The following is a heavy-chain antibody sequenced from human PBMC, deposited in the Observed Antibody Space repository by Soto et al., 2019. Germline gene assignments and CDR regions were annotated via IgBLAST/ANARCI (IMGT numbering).Heavy chain of an antibody. Sequence: QVQLVESGGGLVKPGVSLRLSCAASGFTFSDYYISWIRQAPGKGLEWVSYISSSGSTIYYADSVKGRFTISRDNAKNSLYLQMNSLRAEDTAVYYCARQVVVVVAATTAAGWFDPWGQGTLVTVSS. D-gene: IGHD2-15*01. V-gene: IGHV3-11*01. CDR2: ISSSGSTI. CDR1: GFTFSDYY. J-gene: IGHJ5*02. CDR3: ARQVVVVVAATTAAGWFDP.